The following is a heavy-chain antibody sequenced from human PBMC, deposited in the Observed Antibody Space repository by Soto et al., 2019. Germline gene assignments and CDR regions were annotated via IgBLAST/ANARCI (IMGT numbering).Heavy chain of an antibody. J-gene: IGHJ5*02. V-gene: IGHV3-30-3*01. Sequence: PGGSLRLSCAASGFTFSSYAMNWVSQAPGKGLEWVAVISFDGTNKYYADSVKGRFTISRDNAKNSLYLQMNSLRAEDTAVYYCAREAGYLNWCDPWGQRTRVTVSS. CDR3: AREAGYLNWCDP. CDR2: ISFDGTNK. CDR1: GFTFSSYA. D-gene: IGHD1-1*01.